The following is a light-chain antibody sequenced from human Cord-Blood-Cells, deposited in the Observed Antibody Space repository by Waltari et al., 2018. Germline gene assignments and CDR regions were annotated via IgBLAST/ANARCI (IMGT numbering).Light chain of an antibody. CDR2: EVS. Sequence: SALTQPASVSGSPGQSITISCPGTSSDVGSYNLVSWYQQHTGKAPKLMFYEVSKRPSGVSNRFSGSQSGNTASLTISGLQAEDEAYYYCCSYAGSNWGFGGGTKLTVL. J-gene: IGLJ3*02. CDR3: CSYAGSNWG. V-gene: IGLV2-23*02. CDR1: SSDVGSYNL.